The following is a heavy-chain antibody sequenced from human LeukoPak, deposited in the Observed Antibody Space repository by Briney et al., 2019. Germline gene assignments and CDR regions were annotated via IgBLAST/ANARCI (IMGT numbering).Heavy chain of an antibody. Sequence: GGSLRLSCAASGFTFSSYSMNWVRQAPGKGLEWVSYISGSSSIIYYADSVKGRFTISRDNAKNSLYLQMNSLRAEDTAVYYCARVTDLWPNYYYYMDVWGKGTTVTVSS. V-gene: IGHV3-48*04. CDR2: ISGSSSII. D-gene: IGHD2-21*02. CDR3: ARVTDLWPNYYYYMDV. CDR1: GFTFSSYS. J-gene: IGHJ6*03.